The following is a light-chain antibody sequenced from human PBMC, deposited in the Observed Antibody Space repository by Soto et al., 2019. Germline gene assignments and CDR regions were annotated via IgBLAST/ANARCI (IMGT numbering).Light chain of an antibody. Sequence: QSVLTQPPSASGTAGQRVTISCSGSRSSIGSNTVNWYQHLPGSAPKLLIYSNNHRPSGVPDRFSASKAGASASLAISGLQSEDEGDYYCAAWDASLGGFYVFGSGTKVT. V-gene: IGLV1-44*01. CDR2: SNN. J-gene: IGLJ1*01. CDR1: RSSIGSNT. CDR3: AAWDASLGGFYV.